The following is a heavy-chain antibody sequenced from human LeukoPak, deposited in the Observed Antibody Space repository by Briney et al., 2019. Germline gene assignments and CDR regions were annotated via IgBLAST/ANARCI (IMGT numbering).Heavy chain of an antibody. D-gene: IGHD6-13*01. J-gene: IGHJ4*02. CDR3: AKGRTGYIPDS. CDR2: ISGNGGTT. Sequence: GGSLRLPCAASGFTFSSYTMTWVRQAPGKGLEWVSVISGNGGTTYYADSVKGRFTISRDNSKSTLYLQMNSLRVEDTAVYYCAKGRTGYIPDSWGQGTLVTVSS. V-gene: IGHV3-23*01. CDR1: GFTFSSYT.